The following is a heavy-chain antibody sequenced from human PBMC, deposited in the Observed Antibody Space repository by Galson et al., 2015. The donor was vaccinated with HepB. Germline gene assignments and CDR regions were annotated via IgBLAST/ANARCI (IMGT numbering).Heavy chain of an antibody. CDR3: ARDRVLPLLTGYYTPGPMDV. D-gene: IGHD3-9*01. Sequence: SLRLSCAASGFTFSNYGMHWVRQAPGKGLEWVAVIWYDGSNKYYADSVKGRFTISRDNSKNTLYLQMNSLRAEDTAVYYCARDRVLPLLTGYYTPGPMDVWGQGTTVTVSS. CDR2: IWYDGSNK. CDR1: GFTFSNYG. V-gene: IGHV3-33*08. J-gene: IGHJ6*02.